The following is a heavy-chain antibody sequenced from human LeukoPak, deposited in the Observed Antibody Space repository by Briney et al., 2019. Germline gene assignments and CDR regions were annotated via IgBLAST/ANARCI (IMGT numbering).Heavy chain of an antibody. Sequence: GASVKVSCKASGGTFSSYAISWVRQAPGQGLEWMGGIIPIFGTANYAQKFQGRVTITADESTSTAYMELSSLRSEDTAVYYCARSYGRVVVAATSYYYMDVWGKGTTVTISS. CDR2: IIPIFGTA. CDR3: ARSYGRVVVAATSYYYMDV. J-gene: IGHJ6*03. D-gene: IGHD2-15*01. V-gene: IGHV1-69*13. CDR1: GGTFSSYA.